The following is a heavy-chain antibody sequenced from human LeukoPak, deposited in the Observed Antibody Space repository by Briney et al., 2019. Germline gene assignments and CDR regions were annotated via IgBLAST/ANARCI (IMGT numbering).Heavy chain of an antibody. CDR1: GYTFTDYY. CDR3: ATLYCGGDCYSGNDAFDI. Sequence: ATVKISCKASGYTFTDYYMHWVQQAPGKGLEWMGRVDPEDGETIYAEKFQGRVTITADTSTDTAYMELSSLRSEDTAVYYCATLYCGGDCYSGNDAFDIWGQGTMVTVSS. CDR2: VDPEDGET. J-gene: IGHJ3*02. D-gene: IGHD2-21*01. V-gene: IGHV1-69-2*01.